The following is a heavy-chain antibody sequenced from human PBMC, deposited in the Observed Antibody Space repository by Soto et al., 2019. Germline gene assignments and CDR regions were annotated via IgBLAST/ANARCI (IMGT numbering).Heavy chain of an antibody. CDR2: ISSSSSTI. Sequence: GSLSLSCAASGFIFSSYTMNWFLQAPGKGLEWVSYISSSSSTIYYADSVKGRFTISRDNAKNSLYLQMNSLRAEDTAVYYCALVTIIGVVPYEFDGWGQGTLVTVSS. V-gene: IGHV3-48*01. J-gene: IGHJ4*02. D-gene: IGHD3-3*01. CDR3: ALVTIIGVVPYEFDG. CDR1: GFIFSSYT.